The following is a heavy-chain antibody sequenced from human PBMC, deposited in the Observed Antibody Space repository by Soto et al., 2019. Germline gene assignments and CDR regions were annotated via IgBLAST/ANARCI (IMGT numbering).Heavy chain of an antibody. CDR1: GFTFSDYY. CDR3: ARTNWGPYYYYVMDV. J-gene: IGHJ6*02. Sequence: PGGSLRPSCAASGFTFSDYYMSWIRQAPGKGLEWVSYISSSGSTIYYADSVKGRFTISRDNAKNSLYLQMNSLRAEDTALYYCARTNWGPYYYYVMDVWGQGTTVIVSS. V-gene: IGHV3-11*01. CDR2: ISSSGSTI. D-gene: IGHD7-27*01.